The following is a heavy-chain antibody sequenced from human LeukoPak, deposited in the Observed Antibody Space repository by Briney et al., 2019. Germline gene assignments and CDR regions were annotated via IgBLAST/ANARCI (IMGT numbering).Heavy chain of an antibody. CDR3: ATGRCSGGSCYSGYSYYYYYGMDV. CDR2: INTNTGNP. CDR1: GYTFTSYA. Sequence: ASVKVSCKASGYTFTSYAMNWVRQAPGQGLEWMGWINTNTGNPTYAQGFTGRFVFSLDTSVSTAYLQISSLKAEDTAVYYCATGRCSGGSCYSGYSYYYYYGMDVWGQGTTVTVSS. D-gene: IGHD2-15*01. J-gene: IGHJ6*02. V-gene: IGHV7-4-1*02.